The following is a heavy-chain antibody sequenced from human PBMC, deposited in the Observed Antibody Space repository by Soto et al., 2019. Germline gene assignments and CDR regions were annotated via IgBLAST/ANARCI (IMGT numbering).Heavy chain of an antibody. CDR3: AKIPIAVAMGYYYYGMDV. V-gene: IGHV3-23*01. Sequence: PGGSLRLSCAASGFTFSSYAMSWVRQAPGKGLEWVSAISGSGGSTYYADSVKGRFTISRDNSKNTLYLQMNSLRAEDTAVYYCAKIPIAVAMGYYYYGMDVWGQGTTDTVSS. CDR2: ISGSGGST. CDR1: GFTFSSYA. D-gene: IGHD6-19*01. J-gene: IGHJ6*02.